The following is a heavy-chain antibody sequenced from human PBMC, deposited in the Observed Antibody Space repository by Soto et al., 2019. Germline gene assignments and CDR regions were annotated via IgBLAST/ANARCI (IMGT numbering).Heavy chain of an antibody. J-gene: IGHJ6*04. CDR3: TRGGSSSPYYDPMDV. Sequence: EVQLVESGGGLVQPGGSLRLACTASGFILSDHYMDWVRQAPGKGLEWIGRSRDKVNSYTTQYAASVKGRFTRSRDESKDSLYLQIDNLKTEDTAVYFCTRGGSSSPYYDPMDVWGKGTTVIISS. CDR2: SRDKVNSYTT. D-gene: IGHD6-6*01. V-gene: IGHV3-72*01. CDR1: GFILSDHY.